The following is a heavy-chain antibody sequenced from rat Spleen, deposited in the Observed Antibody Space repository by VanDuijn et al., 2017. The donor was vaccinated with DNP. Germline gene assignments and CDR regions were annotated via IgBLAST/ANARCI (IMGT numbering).Heavy chain of an antibody. CDR3: VRHIRYTGDVGALDD. J-gene: IGHJ4*01. Sequence: QVRLEESGPGLVHPSETLSLTCTVSEFSLTSNGVAWVRQSPGKGLMWMGTIWTSGRTNYNSAVQSRLSLSRDTSKSQVFLKMNSLQPEDTGTYYCVRHIRYTGDVGALDDWGKGTSVTVSS. V-gene: IGHV2-72*01. D-gene: IGHD1-1*01. CDR2: IWTSGRT. CDR1: EFSLTSNG.